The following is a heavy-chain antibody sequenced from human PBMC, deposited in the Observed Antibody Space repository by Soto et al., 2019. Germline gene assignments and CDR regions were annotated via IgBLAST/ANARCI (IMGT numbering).Heavy chain of an antibody. V-gene: IGHV3-15*07. CDR1: GFTFSNAW. CDR3: ARALDFWSAYFDY. J-gene: IGHJ4*02. CDR2: IKSKTDGGTT. Sequence: GGSLRLSCAASGFTFSNAWMNWVRQAPGKGLEWVGRIKSKTDGGTTDYAAPVKGRFTISRDDSKNTLYLQMNSLRTEDTAVYYCARALDFWSAYFDYWGQGSLVTVSS. D-gene: IGHD3-3*01.